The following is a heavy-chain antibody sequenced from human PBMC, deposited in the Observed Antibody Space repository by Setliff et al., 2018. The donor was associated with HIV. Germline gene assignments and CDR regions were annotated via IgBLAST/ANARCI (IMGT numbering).Heavy chain of an antibody. V-gene: IGHV1-46*01. CDR1: GYTFTSYY. Sequence: ASVKVSCKASGYTFTSYYMHWVRQAPGQGLEWMGIMNPSGGSISYAQKFQGRVTMTMDTSTTTAYMELSGLKSDDTAVYYCARDHVVCSGGTCRSDDPYYYYYMNVWGQGTTVTVSS. CDR2: MNPSGGSI. D-gene: IGHD2-15*01. CDR3: ARDHVVCSGGTCRSDDPYYYYYMNV. J-gene: IGHJ6*03.